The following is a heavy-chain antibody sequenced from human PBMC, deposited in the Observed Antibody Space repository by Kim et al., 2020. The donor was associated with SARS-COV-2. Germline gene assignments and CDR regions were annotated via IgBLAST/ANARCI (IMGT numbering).Heavy chain of an antibody. CDR2: ISAYNGNT. D-gene: IGHD3-22*01. CDR3: ARAPSTFYDSSGYPYYFDY. J-gene: IGHJ4*02. CDR1: GYTFTSYG. V-gene: IGHV1-18*01. Sequence: ASVKVSCKASGYTFTSYGISWVRQAPGQGLEWMGWISAYNGNTNYAQKLQGRVTMTTDTSTSTAYMELRSLRSDDTAVYYCARAPSTFYDSSGYPYYFDYWGQGTLVTVSS.